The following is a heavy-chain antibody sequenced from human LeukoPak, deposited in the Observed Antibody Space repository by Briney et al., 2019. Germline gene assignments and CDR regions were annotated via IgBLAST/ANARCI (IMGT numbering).Heavy chain of an antibody. Sequence: ASVKVSCKVSGYTFTGYYMHCVRQAPGQGLEWMGWINPNSGGTAYAQKFQGRVTMTRDTSIRTAYMELSRLRSDDTAVYYCARDGVGISTTFDYWGQGTLVTVSS. J-gene: IGHJ4*02. D-gene: IGHD6-13*01. CDR1: GYTFTGYY. CDR3: ARDGVGISTTFDY. V-gene: IGHV1-2*02. CDR2: INPNSGGT.